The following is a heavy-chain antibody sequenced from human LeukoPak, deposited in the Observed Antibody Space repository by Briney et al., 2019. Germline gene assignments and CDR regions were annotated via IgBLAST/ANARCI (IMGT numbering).Heavy chain of an antibody. V-gene: IGHV1-2*04. CDR1: GYTFTAYY. CDR3: ARSDSRGYYEN. J-gene: IGHJ4*02. Sequence: ASVKVSCTASGYTFTAYYMHWVRQAPGQGLEWMGWINPNSGGTNYAQKFQGWVTMTRDTSISTAYMELSRLRSDDTAVYYCARSDSRGYYENWGQGTLVTVSS. D-gene: IGHD3-22*01. CDR2: INPNSGGT.